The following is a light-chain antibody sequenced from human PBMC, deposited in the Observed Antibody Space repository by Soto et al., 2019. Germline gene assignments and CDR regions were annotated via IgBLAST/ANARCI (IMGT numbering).Light chain of an antibody. J-gene: IGKJ1*01. CDR2: DAS. V-gene: IGKV3-20*01. Sequence: EIVMTQSPATLSVSPGGRATLSCRASLTISDNYLAWYQQKAGQAPRLVIYDASNRASGIPDRFSASGSGTDFTLTISRLEPEDFAVYYCQQYSAAPLTFGQGTKVDIK. CDR3: QQYSAAPLT. CDR1: LTISDNY.